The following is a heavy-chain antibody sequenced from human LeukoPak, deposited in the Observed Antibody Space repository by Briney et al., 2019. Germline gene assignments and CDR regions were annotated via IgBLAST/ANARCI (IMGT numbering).Heavy chain of an antibody. CDR3: AWSPVRGVTSYFDY. J-gene: IGHJ4*02. CDR1: GLIFSSYA. Sequence: GRSLRLSSAASGLIFSSYAMDWVRQAPGKGLEWVAVISYDGNNKYYADSVKGRFTISRDNSKNTLYLQMNSLRAEDTAVYYCAWSPVRGVTSYFDYWGQGTLVTVSS. D-gene: IGHD3-10*01. CDR2: ISYDGNNK. V-gene: IGHV3-30*04.